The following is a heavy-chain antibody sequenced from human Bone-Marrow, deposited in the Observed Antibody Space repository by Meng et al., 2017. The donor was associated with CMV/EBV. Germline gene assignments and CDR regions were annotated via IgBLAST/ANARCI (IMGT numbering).Heavy chain of an antibody. V-gene: IGHV1-46*01. CDR1: GYTFTSYY. CDR2: INPSGGST. J-gene: IGHJ6*02. CDR3: ARDLWGADGSGHNYYYYGMDV. D-gene: IGHD3-10*01. Sequence: ASVKVSCKASGYTFTSYYMHWVRQAPGQGLEWMGIINPSGGSTSYAQKFQGRVTMTRDTSTSTVYMELSSPRSEDTAVYYCARDLWGADGSGHNYYYYGMDVWGQGTTVTVSS.